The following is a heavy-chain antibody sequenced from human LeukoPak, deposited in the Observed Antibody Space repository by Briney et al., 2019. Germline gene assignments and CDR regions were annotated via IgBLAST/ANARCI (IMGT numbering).Heavy chain of an antibody. Sequence: GSLRLSCAGSGFSFSSYGMHWVRQAPGKGLEWMAFIRSDGSNKYYADSVKGRFTISRDNSKNTLYLQMNSLRAEDTAVYYCARILDSAWGELGYWGQGALVTVSS. CDR1: GFSFSSYG. CDR2: IRSDGSNK. V-gene: IGHV3-30*02. D-gene: IGHD6-19*01. CDR3: ARILDSAWGELGY. J-gene: IGHJ4*02.